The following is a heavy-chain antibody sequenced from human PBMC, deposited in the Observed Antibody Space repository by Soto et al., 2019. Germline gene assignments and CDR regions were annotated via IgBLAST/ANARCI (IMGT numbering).Heavy chain of an antibody. J-gene: IGHJ5*02. CDR1: GFTFSSYA. Sequence: PGGSLRLSCAASGFTFSSYAMNWVRQAPGKGLEWVSVISGSDSSTYYADSVKGRFTISRDNSKNTLYVQMNSLRAEDTAIYYCAKDFKTAVADMVLWFDPWGQGTLVTVSS. CDR3: AKDFKTAVADMVLWFDP. CDR2: ISGSDSST. V-gene: IGHV3-23*01. D-gene: IGHD6-19*01.